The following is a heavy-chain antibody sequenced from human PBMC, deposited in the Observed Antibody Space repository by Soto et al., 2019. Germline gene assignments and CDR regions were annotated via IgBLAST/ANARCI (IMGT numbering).Heavy chain of an antibody. CDR3: ARDLGSSWYPEYFQH. Sequence: GGSLRLSCAASGLSFDDYAMHWVRQVPGKGLEWVSGISWNGGSIGYADSVKGRFSISRDNAKNSLYLQMNSLRAEDTAVYYCARDLGSSWYPEYFQHWGQGTLVTVSS. J-gene: IGHJ1*01. V-gene: IGHV3-9*01. CDR2: ISWNGGSI. CDR1: GLSFDDYA. D-gene: IGHD6-13*01.